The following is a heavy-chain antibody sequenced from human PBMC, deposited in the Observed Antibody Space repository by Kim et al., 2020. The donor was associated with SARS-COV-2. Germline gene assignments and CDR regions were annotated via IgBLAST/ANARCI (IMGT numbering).Heavy chain of an antibody. Sequence: GGSLRLSCAASGFTFSSYGMHWVRQAPGKGLEWVGVIWYDGSNKYYADSVKGRFTISRDNSKNTLYLQMNSLRAEDTAVYYCAKEGGDSSGYYLGAFDIWGQGTMVTVSS. V-gene: IGHV3-33*06. J-gene: IGHJ3*02. D-gene: IGHD3-22*01. CDR2: IWYDGSNK. CDR3: AKEGGDSSGYYLGAFDI. CDR1: GFTFSSYG.